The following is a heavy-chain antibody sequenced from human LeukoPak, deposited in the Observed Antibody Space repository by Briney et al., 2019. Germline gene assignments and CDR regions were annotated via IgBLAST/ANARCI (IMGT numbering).Heavy chain of an antibody. J-gene: IGHJ5*01. D-gene: IGHD1-26*01. CDR3: ARVGSRGDWFDY. V-gene: IGHV3-48*01. Sequence: AGGSLRLSRAASGFTFSTYNMLWVRQTPGKGLEWLFYINGGGSAVHYADSVRDRFTFSRDNAKNSLYLQMNSLRVEDTGIYYCARVGSRGDWFDYWGQGTRVTVSS. CDR2: INGGGSAV. CDR1: GFTFSTYN.